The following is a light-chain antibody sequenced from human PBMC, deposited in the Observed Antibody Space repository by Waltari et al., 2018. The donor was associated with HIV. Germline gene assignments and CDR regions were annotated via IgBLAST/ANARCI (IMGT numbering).Light chain of an antibody. CDR1: QDLSNS. Sequence: DIQMTQSPSSLSASIGDTVTVTCRASQDLSNSVSWFQQRPGKAPKLLVHGALILQRGVPSRLSGIGSWTDYTLTISGLQAEDFATYFCQQYFGVPLTFGGGTRVDI. J-gene: IGKJ4*01. CDR2: GAL. V-gene: IGKV1-NL1*01. CDR3: QQYFGVPLT.